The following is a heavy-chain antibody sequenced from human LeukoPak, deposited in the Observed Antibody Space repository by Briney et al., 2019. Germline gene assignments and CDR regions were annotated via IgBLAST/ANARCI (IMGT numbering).Heavy chain of an antibody. CDR1: GFTFNTYI. CDR3: ARDPGIAAAGTVGYFDY. J-gene: IGHJ4*02. D-gene: IGHD6-13*01. Sequence: PGGSLRLSCAASGFTFNTYIMNWVRQAPGKGLEWVSSISSGSTYIYYADSVKGRFTISRDNAKNSLYLQMNSLRAEDTAVYYCARDPGIAAAGTVGYFDYWGQGTLVTVSS. V-gene: IGHV3-21*01. CDR2: ISSGSTYI.